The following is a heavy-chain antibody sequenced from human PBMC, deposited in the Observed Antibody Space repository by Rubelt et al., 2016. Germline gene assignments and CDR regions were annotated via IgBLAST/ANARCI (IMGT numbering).Heavy chain of an antibody. V-gene: IGHV3-53*01. J-gene: IGHJ3*02. CDR3: AREVKAAYAFDI. CDR2: IYSGGST. D-gene: IGHD6-13*01. Sequence: EVRLVESGGALIQPGGSLRLSCAASGFTVSTTYMSWVRQAPGKGLEWVSVIYSGGSTYYADSVKGRFTISRDTSKNTLYLQMNSLRADDSAVYYCAREVKAAYAFDIWGQGTMVTVSS. CDR1: GFTVSTTY.